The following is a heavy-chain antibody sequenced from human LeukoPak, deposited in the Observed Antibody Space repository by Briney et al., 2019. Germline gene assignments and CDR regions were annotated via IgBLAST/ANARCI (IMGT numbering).Heavy chain of an antibody. D-gene: IGHD3-22*01. J-gene: IGHJ5*02. CDR1: GYTFINYG. Sequence: ASVKVSCKASGYTFINYGISWVRQAPGQGLEWMGWISAHNGNTIYAQKLQGRVTMTTDTSTSTAYMELRSLRSDDTAVYYCGRDLRYYDPSGYPWGQGTLVTVSS. CDR2: ISAHNGNT. V-gene: IGHV1-18*01. CDR3: GRDLRYYDPSGYP.